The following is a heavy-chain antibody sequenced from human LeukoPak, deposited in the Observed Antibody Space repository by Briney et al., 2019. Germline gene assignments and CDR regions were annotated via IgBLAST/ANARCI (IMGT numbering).Heavy chain of an antibody. V-gene: IGHV3-23*01. D-gene: IGHD2-2*01. CDR1: GFTFSSYA. Sequence: GGSLRLSCAASGFTFSSYAMSWVRQAPGKGLEWVSVISGSGDSTYYADSVKGRFTISRDKSKNTLYLQMNSLRAEDTAMYYCAKDFCSTTSCRFGYWGQGTLVTVSS. J-gene: IGHJ4*02. CDR2: ISGSGDST. CDR3: AKDFCSTTSCRFGY.